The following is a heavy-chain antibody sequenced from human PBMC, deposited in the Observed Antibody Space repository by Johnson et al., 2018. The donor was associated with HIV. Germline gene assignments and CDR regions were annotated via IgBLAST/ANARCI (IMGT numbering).Heavy chain of an antibody. J-gene: IGHJ3*01. D-gene: IGHD2-21*02. CDR3: ARDSLTASLDAFDL. V-gene: IGHV3-66*02. CDR2: IYSGGTT. Sequence: EVQLVESGGGVVQPGRSLRLSCAASGFTVSSNYMTWVRQAPGKGLDWVSIIYSGGTTYHADSVKGRFTISRDNSKNTVYLQMNSLSAEDTAVYYCARDSLTASLDAFDLWGQGTVVTVSS. CDR1: GFTVSSNY.